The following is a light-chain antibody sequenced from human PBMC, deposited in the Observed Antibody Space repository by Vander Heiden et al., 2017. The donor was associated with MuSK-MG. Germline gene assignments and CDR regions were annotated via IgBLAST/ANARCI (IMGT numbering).Light chain of an antibody. Sequence: EIVLTHSPATLSLSPGERATLSCRASQSVSSSYLAWYQQKPGQAPRLLIYGASSRATGIPDRFSGSGSGTDFTLTISRLEPEDFAVYYCQQYGSSLVTFGQGTKLEIK. CDR2: GAS. J-gene: IGKJ2*01. CDR3: QQYGSSLVT. V-gene: IGKV3-20*01. CDR1: QSVSSSY.